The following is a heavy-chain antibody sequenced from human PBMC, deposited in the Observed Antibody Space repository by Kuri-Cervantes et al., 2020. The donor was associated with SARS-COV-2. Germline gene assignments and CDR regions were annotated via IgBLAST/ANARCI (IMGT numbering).Heavy chain of an antibody. Sequence: GESLKISCAASGFTFSSYAMYWVRQAPGKGLEWVAVISYDGSKKYYGDSVKGRFTISRDKSKNTLYLQMNSLRPEDTAVYHCARDGPTVTTWFNYYMDVWGKGTTVTVSS. J-gene: IGHJ6*03. D-gene: IGHD4-11*01. V-gene: IGHV3-30-3*01. CDR3: ARDGPTVTTWFNYYMDV. CDR1: GFTFSSYA. CDR2: ISYDGSKK.